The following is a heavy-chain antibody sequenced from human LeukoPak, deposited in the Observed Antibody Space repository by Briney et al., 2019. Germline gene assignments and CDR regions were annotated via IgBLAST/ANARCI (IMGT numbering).Heavy chain of an antibody. D-gene: IGHD3-22*01. J-gene: IGHJ5*02. Sequence: SETLSFTCTVSGGSISSYYWSWIRQPPGKGLEWIGYIYYSGSTNYNPSLKSRVTISVDTSKNQFSLKLSSVTAADTAVYYCAREVVAVTENWFDPWGQGTLVTVSS. CDR3: AREVVAVTENWFDP. CDR2: IYYSGST. CDR1: GGSISSYY. V-gene: IGHV4-59*01.